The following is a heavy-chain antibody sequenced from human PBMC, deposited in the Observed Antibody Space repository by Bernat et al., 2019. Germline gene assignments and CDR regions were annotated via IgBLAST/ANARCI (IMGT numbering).Heavy chain of an antibody. V-gene: IGHV3-64D*06. Sequence: EVQLVESGGGLVQPGGSLRLSGSASGFSFSNYVMHWVRQAPGKGLEYVSNILNNGGSPYYADSVKGRFAISRDNSKDTLYLQMSSLRAEDTAVYYCVRDRDGGWSFDPWGQGTLVTVSS. J-gene: IGHJ5*02. CDR3: VRDRDGGWSFDP. D-gene: IGHD6-19*01. CDR1: GFSFSNYV. CDR2: ILNNGGSP.